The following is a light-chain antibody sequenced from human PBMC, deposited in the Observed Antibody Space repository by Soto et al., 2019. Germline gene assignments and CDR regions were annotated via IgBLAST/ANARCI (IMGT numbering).Light chain of an antibody. J-gene: IGLJ2*01. CDR3: GMWDSSLRLVV. V-gene: IGLV1-51*01. CDR2: DTI. CDR1: SSNIGDNY. Sequence: QSVLTQPPSVSAAPGQKVTISCSGSSSNIGDNYVSWYQQLPGTAPKLLNYDTIRRPSGIPDRFSGSKSGTSATLDITGLQTGDEADYYCGMWDSSLRLVVFGGGTKLTVL.